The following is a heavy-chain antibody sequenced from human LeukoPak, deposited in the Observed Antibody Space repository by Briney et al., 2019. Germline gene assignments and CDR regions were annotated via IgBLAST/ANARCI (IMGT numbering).Heavy chain of an antibody. CDR3: AELGITMIGGV. CDR1: GFIFSSYE. D-gene: IGHD3-10*02. V-gene: IGHV3-48*03. J-gene: IGHJ6*04. CDR2: ISTSGSTI. Sequence: PGGSLRLSCVASGFIFSSYEMNWFRQAPGKGLEWVSWISTSGSTIYYADSVKGRFTISRDNAKNSLYLQMNSLRAEDTAVYYCAELGITMIGGVWGKGTTVTISS.